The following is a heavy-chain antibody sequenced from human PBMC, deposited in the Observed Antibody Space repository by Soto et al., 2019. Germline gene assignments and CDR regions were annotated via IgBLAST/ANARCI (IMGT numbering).Heavy chain of an antibody. J-gene: IGHJ4*01. CDR1: ENTFSTYS. D-gene: IGHD3-3*01. CDR2: INPTTTTT. Sequence: GASVKVSCKASENTFSTYSLHWVRQAPGQGLEWMGVINPTTTTTTDAQKFQGRVTITRDTSASTAYMELSSLRSEDTAVYYCARDLGVWPDYWG. CDR3: ARDLGVWPDY. V-gene: IGHV1-46*01.